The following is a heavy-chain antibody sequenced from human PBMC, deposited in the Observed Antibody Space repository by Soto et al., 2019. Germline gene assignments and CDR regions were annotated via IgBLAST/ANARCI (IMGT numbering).Heavy chain of an antibody. CDR3: AAWGGLPRYY. J-gene: IGHJ4*02. CDR2: SYHSGST. CDR1: GGSISSGGYS. V-gene: IGHV4-30-2*01. Sequence: QLQLQESGSGLVKPSQNLSLTCAVSGGSISSGGYSWSWIRQPPGKGLEWIGYSYHSGSTYYNPSLKSRVTITVDRSTNRLSIKLSYVTAADTAVYYCAAWGGLPRYYWGQGTLVPVSS. D-gene: IGHD5-12*01.